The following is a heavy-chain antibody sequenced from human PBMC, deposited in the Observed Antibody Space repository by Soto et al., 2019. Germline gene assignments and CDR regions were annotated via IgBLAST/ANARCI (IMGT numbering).Heavy chain of an antibody. CDR3: ARKRGLTIFGYYYMDV. CDR2: IYYNGNS. Sequence: SETLSLTCTVSGGSITNYYWSWIRQSPGKGLEWIAYIYYNGNSYYNPSFRRRDTMSVDTSKNHFSLNLSSVTAADTAVYYCARKRGLTIFGYYYMDVWGKGTTVTVSS. D-gene: IGHD3-3*01. J-gene: IGHJ6*03. V-gene: IGHV4-59*08. CDR1: GGSITNYY.